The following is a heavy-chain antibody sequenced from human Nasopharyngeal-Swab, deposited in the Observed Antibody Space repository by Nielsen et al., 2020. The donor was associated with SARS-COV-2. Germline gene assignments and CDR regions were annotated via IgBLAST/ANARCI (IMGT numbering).Heavy chain of an antibody. Sequence: ASVKVSCKVSGYTLTELSMHWVRQAPGKGLEWMGGFDPEDGETIYAQKFQGRVTMTEDTSTDTAYMGLSSLRSEDTAVYYCATVRTGSYGGDAFDIWGQGTMVTVSS. CDR2: FDPEDGET. CDR1: GYTLTELS. V-gene: IGHV1-24*01. J-gene: IGHJ3*02. CDR3: ATVRTGSYGGDAFDI. D-gene: IGHD1-26*01.